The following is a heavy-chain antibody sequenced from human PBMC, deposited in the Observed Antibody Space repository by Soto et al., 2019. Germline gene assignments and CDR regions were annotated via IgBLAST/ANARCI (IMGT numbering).Heavy chain of an antibody. Sequence: QITLKESGSTLVKPTQTLTLTCTFSGFSLSTSGVGVGWIRQPPGKALEWLALIYWDDDKRYSPSLKSRLTTTKDTPKNQVVLTMTHMDPVDTATYYCAHLTYSHILTPPRYWGQGTLVTVSS. CDR2: IYWDDDK. CDR3: AHLTYSHILTPPRY. V-gene: IGHV2-5*02. J-gene: IGHJ4*02. CDR1: GFSLSTSGVG. D-gene: IGHD3-9*01.